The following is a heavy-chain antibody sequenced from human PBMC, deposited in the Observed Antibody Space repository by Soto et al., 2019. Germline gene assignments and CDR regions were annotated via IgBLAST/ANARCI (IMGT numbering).Heavy chain of an antibody. D-gene: IGHD2-21*02. CDR3: VKDHCGGDCYSNPYFDP. CDR1: GFTFSTYG. CDR2: IWYDGSKK. V-gene: IGHV3-33*06. Sequence: PGGSLRLSCAASGFTFSTYGIHWVRQAPGKGLEWLAVIWYDGSKKYYADSVQGRFTISRDNSKNTGYLQMNSLRAEDTAVYYCVKDHCGGDCYSNPYFDPWGQGTLVTVSS. J-gene: IGHJ4*02.